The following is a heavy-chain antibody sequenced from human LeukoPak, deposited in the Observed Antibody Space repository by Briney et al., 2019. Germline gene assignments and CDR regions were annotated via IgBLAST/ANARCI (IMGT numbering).Heavy chain of an antibody. CDR2: ISNNGGST. Sequence: GGSLRLSCSASGFTFSSYAMHWVRQAPGKGLEYVSAISNNGGSTYYADSVKGRFTISRDNSKNTVYLQMSSLRAEDTAVYYCVKVGGYSRSPLDYWGQGTLVTVSS. V-gene: IGHV3-64D*06. J-gene: IGHJ4*02. CDR1: GFTFSSYA. CDR3: VKVGGYSRSPLDY. D-gene: IGHD6-13*01.